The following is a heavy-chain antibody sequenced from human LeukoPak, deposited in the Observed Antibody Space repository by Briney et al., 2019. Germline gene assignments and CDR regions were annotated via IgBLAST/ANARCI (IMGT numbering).Heavy chain of an antibody. CDR2: ISYDGSNK. CDR3: ARVFGAGYSDY. V-gene: IGHV3-30*04. CDR1: GFTFSSYA. D-gene: IGHD4/OR15-4a*01. J-gene: IGHJ4*02. Sequence: GGSLRLSCAASGFTFSSYAMHWVRQAPGKGLEWVAVISYDGSNKYYTDSVKGRFTISRDNSKNSLYLQMNSLRAEDTAVYYCARVFGAGYSDYWGQGTLVTVSS.